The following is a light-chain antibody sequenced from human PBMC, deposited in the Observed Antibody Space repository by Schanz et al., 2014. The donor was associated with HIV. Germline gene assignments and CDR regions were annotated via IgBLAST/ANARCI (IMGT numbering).Light chain of an antibody. CDR1: QTVSNN. Sequence: EIVMTQSPGTLSVSPGERGTLSCRASQTVSNNLAWYQQKPGQAPRLLIYAASSRASGIPDRFSGSGSGADFTLTISGLEPEDFAVYYCQQHGGSPETFGQGTKVEIK. V-gene: IGKV3-20*01. J-gene: IGKJ1*01. CDR3: QQHGGSPET. CDR2: AAS.